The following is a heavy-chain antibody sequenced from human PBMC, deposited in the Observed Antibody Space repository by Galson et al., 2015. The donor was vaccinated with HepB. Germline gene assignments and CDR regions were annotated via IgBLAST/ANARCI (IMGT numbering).Heavy chain of an antibody. J-gene: IGHJ4*02. CDR3: ARGGGSYWSRIPNFDY. V-gene: IGHV1-2*04. Sequence: SVKVSCKASGYTFTSYYMHWVRQAPGQGLEWMGWINPNSGGTNYAQKFQGWVTMTRDTSISTAYMELSRLRSDDTAVYYCARGGGSYWSRIPNFDYWGQGTLVTVSS. CDR2: INPNSGGT. D-gene: IGHD1-26*01. CDR1: GYTFTSYY.